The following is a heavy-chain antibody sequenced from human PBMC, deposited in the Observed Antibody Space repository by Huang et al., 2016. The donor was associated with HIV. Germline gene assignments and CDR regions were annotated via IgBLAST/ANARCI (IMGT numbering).Heavy chain of an antibody. CDR2: INGGNGDT. J-gene: IGHJ4*02. D-gene: IGHD3-3*01. CDR1: GYTFSSHA. V-gene: IGHV1-3*01. CDR3: ARDPLDIRRHFDF. Sequence: QVQLVQSGAEVKKPGTSVKVSCKTSGYTFSSHALHWLRQAPGQRPEWMGWINGGNGDTKYSQKFQGRVTITSDTSANIGYMELNSLLSEDTAAYYCARDPLDIRRHFDFWGQGSLVTVSS.